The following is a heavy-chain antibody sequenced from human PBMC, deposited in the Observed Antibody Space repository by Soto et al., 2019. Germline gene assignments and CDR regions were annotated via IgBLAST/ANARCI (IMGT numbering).Heavy chain of an antibody. CDR2: VVPKIGNI. D-gene: IGHD1-20*01. J-gene: IGHJ4*02. CDR1: GGTFSSYS. CDR3: TRGGRENNGNDGNFEY. Sequence: QVQLVQSGAEVKKPGSSVKVSCKAPGGTFSSYSINWVRQAPGQGLEWMGRVVPKIGNINFVRKFQGRLTLTADKSTRTAFLERSSLRPEDTAVDYCTRGGRENNGNDGNFEYWGQGTQVTVSS. V-gene: IGHV1-69*08.